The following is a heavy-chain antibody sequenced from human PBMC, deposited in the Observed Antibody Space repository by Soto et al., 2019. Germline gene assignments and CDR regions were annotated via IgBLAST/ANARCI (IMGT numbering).Heavy chain of an antibody. CDR3: AVAMVREILIFESSGMHV. D-gene: IGHD3-10*01. V-gene: IGHV1-69*01. J-gene: IGHJ6*02. Sequence: QVHLVQSGAEVKKPGSSVKVSCKTSGGSFNNYAVSRVRQAPGQGLEWMGGIIPNFDTPNYAQKFQDRVTIIADESTSTVNMELRSLRSNETAVYYCAVAMVREILIFESSGMHVWGQGTTDIVSS. CDR1: GGSFNNYA. CDR2: IIPNFDTP.